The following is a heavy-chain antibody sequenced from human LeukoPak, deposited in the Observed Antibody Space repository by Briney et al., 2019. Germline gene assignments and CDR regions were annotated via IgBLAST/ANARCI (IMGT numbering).Heavy chain of an antibody. CDR1: GGTFSSYA. J-gene: IGHJ3*02. CDR3: AGFVSSSWLGAAFDI. D-gene: IGHD6-13*01. V-gene: IGHV1-69*05. Sequence: GASVKVSCKASGGTFSSYAISWVRQAPGQGLEWMGGIIPIFGTANYAQKFQGRVTITTDESTSTAYMELSSLRSEDTAVYYCAGFVSSSWLGAAFDIWGQGTMVTVSS. CDR2: IIPIFGTA.